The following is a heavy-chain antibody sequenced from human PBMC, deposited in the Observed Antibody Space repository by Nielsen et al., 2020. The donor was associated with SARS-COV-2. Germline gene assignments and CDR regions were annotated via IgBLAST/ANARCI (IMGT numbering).Heavy chain of an antibody. J-gene: IGHJ6*02. CDR2: IYSGGSST. D-gene: IGHD3-9*01. V-gene: IGHV3-23*03. Sequence: VRQMPGKGLEWVSVIYSGGSSTYYADSVKGRFTISRDNSKNTLYLQMNSLRAEDTAVYYCAKEETYYDILTGYLPRGMDVWGQGTTVTVSS. CDR3: AKEETYYDILTGYLPRGMDV.